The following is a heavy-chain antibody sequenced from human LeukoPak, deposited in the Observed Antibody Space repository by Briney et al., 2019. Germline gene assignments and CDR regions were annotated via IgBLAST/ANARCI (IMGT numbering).Heavy chain of an antibody. V-gene: IGHV3-21*01. J-gene: IGHJ6*02. CDR3: ARDSRGGFFGVVIISHPGGYYGMDV. CDR1: GFTFSSYS. CDR2: ISSSSSYI. Sequence: GGSLRLSCAASGFTFSSYSMNWVRQAPGKGLEWVSSISSSSSYIYYADSVKGRLTISRDNAKNSLYLQMNSLRAEDTAAYYCARDSRGGFFGVVIISHPGGYYGMDVWGQGTTVTVSS. D-gene: IGHD3-3*01.